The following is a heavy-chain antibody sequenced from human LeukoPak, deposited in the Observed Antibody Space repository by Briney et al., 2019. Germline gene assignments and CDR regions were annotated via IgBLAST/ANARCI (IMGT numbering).Heavy chain of an antibody. CDR3: ARDVSMPNYFDY. CDR2: ISSSSSYI. CDR1: GFTFSSYS. J-gene: IGHJ4*02. V-gene: IGHV3-21*01. D-gene: IGHD2/OR15-2a*01. Sequence: GGSLRLSCAASGFTFSSYSMNWVRQAPGKGLEWVSSISSSSSYIYYADSVKGRFTISRDNAKNSLYLQMNSLRAEDTAVYYCARDVSMPNYFDYWGQGTLVTVSS.